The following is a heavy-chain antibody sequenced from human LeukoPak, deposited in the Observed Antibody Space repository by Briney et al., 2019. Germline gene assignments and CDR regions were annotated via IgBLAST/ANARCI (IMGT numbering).Heavy chain of an antibody. CDR1: GFTFSSYE. D-gene: IGHD6-19*01. J-gene: IGHJ4*02. Sequence: GGSLRLSCAASGFTFSSYEMNWVRQAPGKGLEWVSSISSSSSYIYYADSVKGRFTISRDNAKNSLYLQMNSLRAEDTAVYYCARDSPVAPYYFDYWGQGTLVTVSS. V-gene: IGHV3-21*01. CDR2: ISSSSSYI. CDR3: ARDSPVAPYYFDY.